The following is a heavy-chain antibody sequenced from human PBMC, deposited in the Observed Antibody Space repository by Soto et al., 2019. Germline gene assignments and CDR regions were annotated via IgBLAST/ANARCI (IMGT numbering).Heavy chain of an antibody. CDR1: GGSISSSSYY. J-gene: IGHJ4*02. CDR2: IYYSGST. V-gene: IGHV4-39*01. Sequence: ETLSLTCTVSGGSISSSSYYWGWIRQPPGKGLEWIGSIYYSGSTYYNPSLKSRVTISVDTSKNQFSLKLSSVTAADTAVYYCASQRSSIAAAAFDYWGRGTLVTVSS. CDR3: ASQRSSIAAAAFDY. D-gene: IGHD6-13*01.